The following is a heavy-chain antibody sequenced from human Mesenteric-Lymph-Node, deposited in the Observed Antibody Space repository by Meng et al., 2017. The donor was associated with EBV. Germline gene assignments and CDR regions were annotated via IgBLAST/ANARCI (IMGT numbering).Heavy chain of an antibody. CDR1: GYNFKSYS. J-gene: IGHJ4*02. D-gene: IGHD3-10*01. CDR2: IDAGHGNT. Sequence: PSGAWFKTPRAFVSVFCKPSGYNFKSYSIHGVRQAPGQRFEGMGWIDAGHGNTKYSQRFQGRVTIFRDTFASTVYMELSSLRSEDTAVYYCARDYYGSGTYLFDYWGQGTLVTVFS. CDR3: ARDYYGSGTYLFDY. V-gene: IGHV1-3*01.